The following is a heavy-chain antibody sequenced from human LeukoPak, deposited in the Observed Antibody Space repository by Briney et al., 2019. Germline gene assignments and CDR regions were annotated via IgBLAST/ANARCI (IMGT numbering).Heavy chain of an antibody. D-gene: IGHD5-18*01. Sequence: PGGCLSLSCAASGFTFSSYAMSWVRRAPGKGLEWVSAISGSGGSTYYADSVKGRFTISRDNSRNTLYLQMNSLRAEDTAVYYCAKGYSYGPYYFDYWGQGTLVTVSS. J-gene: IGHJ4*02. CDR2: ISGSGGST. CDR3: AKGYSYGPYYFDY. V-gene: IGHV3-23*01. CDR1: GFTFSSYA.